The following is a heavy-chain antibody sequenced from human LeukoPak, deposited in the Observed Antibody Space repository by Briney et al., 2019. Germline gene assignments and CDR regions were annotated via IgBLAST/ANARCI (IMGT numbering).Heavy chain of an antibody. Sequence: SETLSLTCTVSGGSISSSSYYWGWIRQPPGKGLEWIGSIYYSGSTYYNPSLKSRVTISVDTSKNQFSLKLSSVTAADTAVYYCASGLWFGELSPHYYYYMDVWGKGTTVTASS. J-gene: IGHJ6*03. V-gene: IGHV4-39*07. CDR2: IYYSGST. CDR1: GGSISSSSYY. D-gene: IGHD3-10*01. CDR3: ASGLWFGELSPHYYYYMDV.